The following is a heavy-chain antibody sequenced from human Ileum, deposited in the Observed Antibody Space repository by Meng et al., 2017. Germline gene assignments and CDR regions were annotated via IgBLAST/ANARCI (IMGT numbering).Heavy chain of an antibody. D-gene: IGHD3-16*01. V-gene: IGHV3-43*01. J-gene: IGHJ4*02. Sequence: GESLKISCAASGFNFGDYNMHWVRQPPGKRLEWVSLIHGSDGGTSYVDSVRGRFTISRDNSKNSLYLQMNGLRTEDTAFYYCAKDDGQGGIDYWGQGTLVTV. CDR2: IHGSDGGT. CDR1: GFNFGDYN. CDR3: AKDDGQGGIDY.